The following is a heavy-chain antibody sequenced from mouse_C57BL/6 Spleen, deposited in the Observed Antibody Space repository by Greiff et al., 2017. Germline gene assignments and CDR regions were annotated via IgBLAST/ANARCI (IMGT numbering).Heavy chain of an antibody. CDR1: GYTFTSYW. CDR3: AREGGDYDEGGFAY. Sequence: QVHVKQPGAELVKPGASVKLSCKASGYTFTSYWMHWVKQRPGQGLEWIGMIHPNSGSTNYNEKFKSKATLTVDKSSSTAYMQLSSLTSEDSAVYYCAREGGDYDEGGFAYWGQGTLVTVSA. V-gene: IGHV1-64*01. CDR2: IHPNSGST. D-gene: IGHD2-4*01. J-gene: IGHJ3*01.